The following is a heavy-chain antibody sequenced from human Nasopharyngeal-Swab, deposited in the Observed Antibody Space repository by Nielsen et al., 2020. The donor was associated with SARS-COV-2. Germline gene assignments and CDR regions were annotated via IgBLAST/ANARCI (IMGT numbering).Heavy chain of an antibody. D-gene: IGHD2-2*01. Sequence: WIRQPPGKGLEWVSSISSSSSSYIYYADSVKGRFTISRDNAKNSLYLQMNSLRAEDTAVYYCARGLSGIVPSPILGLGPYYSYYYMDVWGKGTTVTVSS. CDR3: ARGLSGIVPSPILGLGPYYSYYYMDV. J-gene: IGHJ6*03. CDR2: ISSSSSSYI. V-gene: IGHV3-21*01.